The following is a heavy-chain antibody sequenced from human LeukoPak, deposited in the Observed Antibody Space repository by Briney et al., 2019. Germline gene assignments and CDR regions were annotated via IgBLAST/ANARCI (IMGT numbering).Heavy chain of an antibody. D-gene: IGHD5-12*01. Sequence: GGSLRLSCAASGFTFSTSWMTWVRQAPGKGLEWVANIKEDGSKKNHVDSLKGRFTISRDNAKNSLYLQINSLRAEDTAVYYCARDSAYNAFDIWGQGTMVTVSS. CDR2: IKEDGSKK. CDR3: ARDSAYNAFDI. V-gene: IGHV3-7*01. CDR1: GFTFSTSW. J-gene: IGHJ3*02.